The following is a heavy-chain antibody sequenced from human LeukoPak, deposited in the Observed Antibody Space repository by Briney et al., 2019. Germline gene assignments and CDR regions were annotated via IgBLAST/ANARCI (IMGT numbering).Heavy chain of an antibody. D-gene: IGHD3-10*01. CDR1: GFTFSSYA. V-gene: IGHV3-23*01. J-gene: IGHJ4*02. CDR3: AKDSVWFGELSPLNYFDY. CDR2: ISGSGGST. Sequence: GGSLRVSCAASGFTFSSYAMSWVRQAPGKGLEWVSAISGSGGSTYYADSVKGRFTISRDNSKNTLYLQMNSLRAEDTAVYYCAKDSVWFGELSPLNYFDYWGQGTLVTVSS.